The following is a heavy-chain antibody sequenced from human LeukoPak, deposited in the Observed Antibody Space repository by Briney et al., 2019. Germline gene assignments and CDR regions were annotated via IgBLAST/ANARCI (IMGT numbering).Heavy chain of an antibody. CDR2: IDPESGER. D-gene: IGHD3-3*01. Sequence: GVSVKVSCKVSGYTFTEMSIHWVRQTPGKGLEWLGGIDPESGERVYAQNFRCRVTMSEDTSTDTAYMEVSSLRSEDTAIYYCADFGVVTNWFDPWGQGTLVTVSS. V-gene: IGHV1-24*01. CDR1: GYTFTEMS. J-gene: IGHJ5*02. CDR3: ADFGVVTNWFDP.